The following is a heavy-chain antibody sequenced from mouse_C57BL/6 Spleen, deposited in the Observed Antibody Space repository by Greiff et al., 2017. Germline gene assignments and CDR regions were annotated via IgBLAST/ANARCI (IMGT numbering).Heavy chain of an antibody. CDR2: IDPSDSET. D-gene: IGHD2-4*01. J-gene: IGHJ3*01. CDR3: ASYDYDVGAWFAY. V-gene: IGHV1-52*01. Sequence: QVQLQQPGAELVRPGSSVKLSCKASGYTFTSYWMHWVKQRPIQGLEWIGNIDPSDSETHYNQKFKDKATLTVDKSSSTAYMQLSSLTSEDSAVYFWASYDYDVGAWFAYWGQGTLVTVSA. CDR1: GYTFTSYW.